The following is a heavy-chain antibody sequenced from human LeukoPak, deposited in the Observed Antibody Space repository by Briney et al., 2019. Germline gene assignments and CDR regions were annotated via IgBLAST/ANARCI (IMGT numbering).Heavy chain of an antibody. CDR2: ISGSGGST. D-gene: IGHD1-7*01. CDR3: ASQIGTTGYYYYYMDV. Sequence: PGGSLRLSCAASGFTFSSYAMSWVRQAPGKGLEWGSAISGSGGSTYYADSVKGRFTISRDNSKNTLYLQMNSLRAEDTAVYYCASQIGTTGYYYYYMDVWGKGTTVTVSS. V-gene: IGHV3-23*01. J-gene: IGHJ6*03. CDR1: GFTFSSYA.